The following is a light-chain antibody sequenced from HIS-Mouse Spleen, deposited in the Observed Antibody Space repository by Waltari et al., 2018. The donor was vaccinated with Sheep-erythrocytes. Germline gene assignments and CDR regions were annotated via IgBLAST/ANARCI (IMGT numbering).Light chain of an antibody. Sequence: QSALTQPASVSGSAGQSITISCTGTSSEVGGYNYVSWYQQHPGKAPKLMIYEVSDRPSGVSNRFSGSKSGNTASLTISGLQAEDEADYYCSSYTSSSTWVFGGGTKLTVL. CDR2: EVS. CDR3: SSYTSSSTWV. J-gene: IGLJ3*02. CDR1: SSEVGGYNY. V-gene: IGLV2-14*01.